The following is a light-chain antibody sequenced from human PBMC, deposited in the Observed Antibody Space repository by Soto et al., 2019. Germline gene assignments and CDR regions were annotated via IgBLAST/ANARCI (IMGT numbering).Light chain of an antibody. V-gene: IGKV1-9*01. CDR3: LQLSSYPLT. J-gene: IGKJ4*01. CDR1: QGISSY. CDR2: AAS. Sequence: DIQLTQSPSFLSASVGDRVTITCRASQGISSYLAWYQQKPGKATKILISAASTLQSGVPSRLSGSVSGTEFTLTISSLQPEDFATYFCLQLSSYPLTFGGGTKVEIK.